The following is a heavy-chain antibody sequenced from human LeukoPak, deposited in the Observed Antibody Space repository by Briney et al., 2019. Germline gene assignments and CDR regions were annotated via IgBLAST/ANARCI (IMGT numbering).Heavy chain of an antibody. CDR1: GFTFSSYA. J-gene: IGHJ4*02. Sequence: GGSLRLSCAASGFTFSSYAMSWVRQAPGKGLQWVSSISTGSNYIYYADSVKGRFTISRDNAKNSLYLQMNSLRADDTGVYYCARDRIYTNYYFDSWGLGTLVTVSS. CDR3: ARDRIYTNYYFDS. D-gene: IGHD4-11*01. V-gene: IGHV3-21*01. CDR2: ISTGSNYI.